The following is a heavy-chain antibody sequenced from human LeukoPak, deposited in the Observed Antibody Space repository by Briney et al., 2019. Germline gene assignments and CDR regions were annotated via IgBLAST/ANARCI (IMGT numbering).Heavy chain of an antibody. D-gene: IGHD1-1*01. Sequence: GGSLRLSCTASGFTFSLSWMHWVRQAPGKGLEWVSSINYDARSRTYADSVKGRLTISRDNAENTLFLQMNSLRVEDSAIYSCVRGAGPGTPFDWGQGILVTVSS. CDR3: VRGAGPGTPFD. J-gene: IGHJ1*01. CDR1: GFTFSLSW. CDR2: INYDARSR. V-gene: IGHV3-74*01.